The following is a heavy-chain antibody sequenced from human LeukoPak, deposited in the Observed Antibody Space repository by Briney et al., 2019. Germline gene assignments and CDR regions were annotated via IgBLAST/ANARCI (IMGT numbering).Heavy chain of an antibody. CDR1: GVSFSNDV. CDR3: SAIGITMIGGV. J-gene: IGHJ6*04. V-gene: IGHV3-48*03. Sequence: GRSLRLSCAPSGVSFSNDVINWVRQAPGQGRGWGSYISSSVITIYYTNSVKGRFTISRDNTTNSLYLQINSLRAPHTSVYYCSAIGITMIGGVWGKGPTVPISS. CDR2: ISSSVITI. D-gene: IGHD3-10*02.